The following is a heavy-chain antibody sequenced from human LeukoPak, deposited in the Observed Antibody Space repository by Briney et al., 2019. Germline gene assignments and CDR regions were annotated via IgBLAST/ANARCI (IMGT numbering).Heavy chain of an antibody. J-gene: IGHJ5*02. D-gene: IGHD2-2*01. CDR1: GGSFSGYY. CDR3: ARQVVVVPARPSWFDP. CDR2: INHSGST. V-gene: IGHV4-34*01. Sequence: TSETLSLTCAVYGGSFSGYYWSRIRQPPGKGLEWIGEINHSGSTNYNPSLKSRVTISVDTSKNQFSLKLSSVTAADTAVYYCARQVVVVPARPSWFDPWGQGTLVTVSS.